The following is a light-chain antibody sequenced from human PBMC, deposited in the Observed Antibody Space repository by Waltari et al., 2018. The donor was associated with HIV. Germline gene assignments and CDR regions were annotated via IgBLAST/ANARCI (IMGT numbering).Light chain of an antibody. CDR2: GDS. V-gene: IGLV1-40*01. CDR1: NSNIAAGYD. Sequence: SALTQPPSVSGAPGRWVTIPSPGNNSNIAAGYDVHCYRQFPGSAPQLVVYGDSIRPLGVPDRFSGSKSGVSASLAINGLQTEDEADYYCQSYDNHLSGLWVFGGGTKLTVL. CDR3: QSYDNHLSGLWV. J-gene: IGLJ3*02.